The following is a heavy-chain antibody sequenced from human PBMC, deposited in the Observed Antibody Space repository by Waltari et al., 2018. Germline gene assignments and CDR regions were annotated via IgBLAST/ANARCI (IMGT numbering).Heavy chain of an antibody. V-gene: IGHV3-74*01. CDR1: GFPFSFHW. D-gene: IGHD3-9*01. Sequence: QLVESGGGLVQPGGSLRLSCAASGFPFSFHWMPWVRQAPGKGRVWVSRINSDGSIRHYADPVRGRFTISRDNTKNTLYLQMNSLRTEDTAFYYCTRDFDAPGGYWGQGTLVTVSS. CDR3: TRDFDAPGGY. CDR2: INSDGSIR. J-gene: IGHJ4*02.